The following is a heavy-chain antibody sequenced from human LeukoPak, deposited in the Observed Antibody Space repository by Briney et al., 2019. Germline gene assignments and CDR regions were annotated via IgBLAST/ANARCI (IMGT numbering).Heavy chain of an antibody. Sequence: GESLKISCKGSGYTFASYWIGWVRQMPGKGLEWMGIIYPGDSDTRYIPSFQGQVTMSADKSINTAYLQWSSLKASDSGMYYCARGYRDLDYCGQGTLVTVSS. J-gene: IGHJ4*02. CDR1: GYTFASYW. D-gene: IGHD6-13*01. CDR2: IYPGDSDT. CDR3: ARGYRDLDY. V-gene: IGHV5-51*01.